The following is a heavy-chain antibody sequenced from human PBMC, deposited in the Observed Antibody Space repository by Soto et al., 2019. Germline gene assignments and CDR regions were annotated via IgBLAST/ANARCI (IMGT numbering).Heavy chain of an antibody. D-gene: IGHD3-16*01. J-gene: IGHJ3*02. Sequence: QVQLHESGPGLVKPSETLSLTCTVSGASIRSYYWNWIRQPPGKGLEWIGYIYYSGSTNCNPSLKSRVTISVDTSKNQFSLKLSSVTAADTAVYYCARAGQRGAFDIWGQGTMVTISS. CDR2: IYYSGST. CDR1: GASIRSYY. CDR3: ARAGQRGAFDI. V-gene: IGHV4-59*01.